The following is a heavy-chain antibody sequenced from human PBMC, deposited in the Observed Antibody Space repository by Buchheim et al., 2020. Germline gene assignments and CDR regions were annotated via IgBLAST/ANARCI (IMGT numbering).Heavy chain of an antibody. CDR1: GFTFSSYA. D-gene: IGHD3-10*01. CDR2: IGGSGINT. J-gene: IGHJ5*02. Sequence: EVQLLESGGDLVQPGGSLRLSCAASGFTFSSYAMGWVRQAPGKGLEWVSSIGGSGINTFYADSVKGRLYISRDNSKNTLYLQMNSLRAEDTAVYYCAGTSAVLLGVDPWGQGTL. CDR3: AGTSAVLLGVDP. V-gene: IGHV3-23*01.